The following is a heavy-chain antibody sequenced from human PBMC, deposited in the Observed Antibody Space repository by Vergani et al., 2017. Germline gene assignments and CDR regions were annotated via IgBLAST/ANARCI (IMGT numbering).Heavy chain of an antibody. D-gene: IGHD3-9*01. J-gene: IGHJ3*02. Sequence: EVQLVESGGGLVKPGGSLRLSCAASGFTFSSYSMNWVRQAPGKGLEWVSYISSSSSTIYYADSVKGRFTISRDNVKNALYLQMNSLRAEDTAVYYCAGARWGDEMLTGYDPADAFDIWGQGTMVTVSS. V-gene: IGHV3-21*05. CDR3: AGARWGDEMLTGYDPADAFDI. CDR1: GFTFSSYS. CDR2: ISSSSSTI.